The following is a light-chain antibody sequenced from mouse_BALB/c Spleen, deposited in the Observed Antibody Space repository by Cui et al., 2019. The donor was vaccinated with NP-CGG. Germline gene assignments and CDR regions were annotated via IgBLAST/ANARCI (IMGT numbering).Light chain of an antibody. CDR3: ALWYSNHWV. Sequence: QAVVPQESALTTSPGETVTLTCRSSTGTVTTTNYANWVQEKPDHLFTGLLGGTNNRAPGVPARFSGSLIGDRAALTITGAQTEDEAIYFCALWYSNHWVFGGGTKLTVL. CDR1: TGTVTTTNY. CDR2: GTN. V-gene: IGLV1*01. J-gene: IGLJ1*01.